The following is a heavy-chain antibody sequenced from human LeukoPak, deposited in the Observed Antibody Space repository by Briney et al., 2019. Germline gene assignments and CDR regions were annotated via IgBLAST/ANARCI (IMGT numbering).Heavy chain of an antibody. J-gene: IGHJ3*02. CDR2: ISGSGGST. V-gene: IGHV3-23*01. D-gene: IGHD3-10*01. CDR3: AIHYGSGSWLMDAFDI. CDR1: GFTFSSYA. Sequence: GGSLRLSCAASGFTFSSYAMSWVRQAPGKGLEWVSAISGSGGSTYYADSVKGRFTISRDNSKNTLYLQMNSLRAEDTAVYYCAIHYGSGSWLMDAFDIWGQGTMVTVSS.